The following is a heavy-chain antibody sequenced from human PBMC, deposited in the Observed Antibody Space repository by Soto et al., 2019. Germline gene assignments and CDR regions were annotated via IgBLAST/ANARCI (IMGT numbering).Heavy chain of an antibody. Sequence: EVQLVESGGGWVQPGRYLRLSCAASGFTFDVYAMHWVRQAPGKGLEWVSVINYNSGSVGYADSVKGRFTISRDNAKNSLHLQMNSLRAEDTAVYYCAKDISLRGWVYLVVEYWGQGTLVTVSP. CDR3: AKDISLRGWVYLVVEY. D-gene: IGHD6-13*01. CDR1: GFTFDVYA. V-gene: IGHV3-9*01. J-gene: IGHJ4*02. CDR2: INYNSGSV.